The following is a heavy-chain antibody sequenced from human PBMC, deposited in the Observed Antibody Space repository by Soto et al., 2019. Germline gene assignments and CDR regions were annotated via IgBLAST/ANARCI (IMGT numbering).Heavy chain of an antibody. V-gene: IGHV3-7*01. D-gene: IGHD2-8*02. Sequence: EVQLVESGGGLVQPGGSLRLSCAASGFTFSSYWMSWVRQAPGKGLEWVANIKQDGSEKYYVDSMKGRFTISRDNAKNSLFLQMNSLRAEDTAVYYCVRVRCTGTTCRRGWYFDLWGRGTLVPVSS. CDR2: IKQDGSEK. CDR3: VRVRCTGTTCRRGWYFDL. J-gene: IGHJ2*01. CDR1: GFTFSSYW.